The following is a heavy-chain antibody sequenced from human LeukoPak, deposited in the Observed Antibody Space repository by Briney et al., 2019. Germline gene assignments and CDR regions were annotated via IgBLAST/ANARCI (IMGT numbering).Heavy chain of an antibody. V-gene: IGHV1-18*01. Sequence: ASVKVSCKTSGSTFTSYGVSWVRQAPGQRLEWMGWISTYNYNTNYAQKFRGRVTLTKDTSTSTVYMELRSLRFDDTAIYYCARQVDTSMALPDYWGQGTLVTVSS. CDR2: ISTYNYNT. J-gene: IGHJ4*02. CDR1: GSTFTSYG. D-gene: IGHD5-18*01. CDR3: ARQVDTSMALPDY.